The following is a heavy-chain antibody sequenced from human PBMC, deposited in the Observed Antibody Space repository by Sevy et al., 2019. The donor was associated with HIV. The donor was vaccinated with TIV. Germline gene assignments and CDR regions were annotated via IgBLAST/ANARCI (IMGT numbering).Heavy chain of an antibody. D-gene: IGHD3-10*01. V-gene: IGHV3-30-3*01. Sequence: GGSLRLSCAASGFTFSSYAMHWVRQAPGKGLEWVAVISYDGSNKYYADSVKGRFTISRDNSKNTLYLQMNSLRADDTAVYYCARDGDLIYGPAGGFDYWGQGTLVTVSS. J-gene: IGHJ4*02. CDR1: GFTFSSYA. CDR2: ISYDGSNK. CDR3: ARDGDLIYGPAGGFDY.